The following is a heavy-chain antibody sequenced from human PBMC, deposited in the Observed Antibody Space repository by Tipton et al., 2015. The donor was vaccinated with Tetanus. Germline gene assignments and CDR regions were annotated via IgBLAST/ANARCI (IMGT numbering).Heavy chain of an antibody. Sequence: TLSLTCTVSRGSISSSNYYWGWIRQPPGKGLEWIGYIYYSGSTYYNPSLKSRVTISVDTSKNQFSLKLSSVTAADTAVYYCARPPLGYCGGGNCFAWFDCWGQGALVTVSS. CDR1: RGSISSSNYY. J-gene: IGHJ4*02. CDR3: ARPPLGYCGGGNCFAWFDC. V-gene: IGHV4-39*01. CDR2: IYYSGST. D-gene: IGHD2-15*01.